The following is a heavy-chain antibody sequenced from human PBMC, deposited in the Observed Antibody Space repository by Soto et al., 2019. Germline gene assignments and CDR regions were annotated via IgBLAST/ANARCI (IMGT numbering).Heavy chain of an antibody. CDR3: ARRRYPTGFDY. D-gene: IGHD3-16*02. Sequence: LRLSCAASGFTFSSYAMHWVRQAPGKGLEWVADISHDGSNKYYVDSVKGRFTISRDNAKNSLYLQMNSLRAEDTAVYYCARRRYPTGFDYWGQGTLVTVSS. J-gene: IGHJ4*02. CDR2: ISHDGSNK. V-gene: IGHV3-30-3*01. CDR1: GFTFSSYA.